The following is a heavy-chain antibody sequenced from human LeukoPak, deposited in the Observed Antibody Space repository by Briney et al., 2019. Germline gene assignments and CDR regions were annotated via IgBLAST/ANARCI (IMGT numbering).Heavy chain of an antibody. CDR2: ISGSGGST. CDR1: GFTFSSYA. V-gene: IGHV3-23*01. D-gene: IGHD3-10*01. Sequence: GGSLRLSCAASGFTFSSYAMSWVRQAPGKGLEWVSAISGSGGSTYYADSVKGRFTISRDNSKNTLYLQMNSLRAEDTAVYYCAKLKRFGELFTPFDYWGQGTLVTVSS. CDR3: AKLKRFGELFTPFDY. J-gene: IGHJ4*02.